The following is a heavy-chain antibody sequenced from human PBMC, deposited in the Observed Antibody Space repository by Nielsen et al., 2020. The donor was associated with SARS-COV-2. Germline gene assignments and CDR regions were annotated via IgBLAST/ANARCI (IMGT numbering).Heavy chain of an antibody. D-gene: IGHD2-15*01. Sequence: GSLRLSCTVSGYSISSGYYWGWIRQPPGKGLEWIGSIYHSGSTYYNPSLKSRVTISVDTSKNQFSLKLSSVTAADTAVYYCARGGVVAATRVYYYGMDVWGQGTTVTVSS. CDR2: IYHSGST. CDR3: ARGGVVAATRVYYYGMDV. J-gene: IGHJ6*02. CDR1: GYSISSGYY. V-gene: IGHV4-38-2*02.